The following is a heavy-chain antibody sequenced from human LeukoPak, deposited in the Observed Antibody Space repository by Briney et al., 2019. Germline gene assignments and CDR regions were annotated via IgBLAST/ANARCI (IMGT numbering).Heavy chain of an antibody. CDR3: ARVPHHWNYEGGWFDP. V-gene: IGHV1-69*02. Sequence: SVKVSCKASGGTFSSYTISWVRQAPGQGLEWMGRIIPILGIANYAQKFQGRVTITADKSTSTAYMELSSLRSEDTAVYYCARVPHHWNYEGGWFDPWGQGTLVTVSS. CDR1: GGTFSSYT. CDR2: IIPILGIA. J-gene: IGHJ5*02. D-gene: IGHD1-7*01.